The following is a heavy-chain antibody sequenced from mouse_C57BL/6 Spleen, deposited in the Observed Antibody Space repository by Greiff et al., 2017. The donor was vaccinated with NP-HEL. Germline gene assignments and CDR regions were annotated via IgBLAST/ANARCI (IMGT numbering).Heavy chain of an antibody. V-gene: IGHV1-80*01. J-gene: IGHJ3*01. D-gene: IGHD1-1*01. CDR1: GYAFSSYW. CDR2: IYPGDGDT. CDR3: AGGDYYGRSYTCAY. Sequence: QVQLKESGAELVKPGASVKISCKASGYAFSSYWMNWVKQRPGKGLEWIGQIYPGDGDTNYNGKFKGKATLTADKSSSTAYMQLSSLTSEDSAVYLCAGGDYYGRSYTCAYWGKGTLVTVSA.